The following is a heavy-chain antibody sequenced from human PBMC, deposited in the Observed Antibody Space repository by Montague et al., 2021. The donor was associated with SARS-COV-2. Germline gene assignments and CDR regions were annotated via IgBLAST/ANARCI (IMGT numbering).Heavy chain of an antibody. Sequence: SLRLPCAASGFTFCNYDMYWVRQAPGKGPEWISCISSSAYTTAYAGSVKGRFTISRDNGKNSLYLQMNSLSVEDTAVYYCTRDYRSIVGDGLDLWGQGTKVTVSS. D-gene: IGHD2-2*01. J-gene: IGHJ3*01. CDR1: GFTFCNYD. V-gene: IGHV3-48*03. CDR2: ISSSAYTT. CDR3: TRDYRSIVGDGLDL.